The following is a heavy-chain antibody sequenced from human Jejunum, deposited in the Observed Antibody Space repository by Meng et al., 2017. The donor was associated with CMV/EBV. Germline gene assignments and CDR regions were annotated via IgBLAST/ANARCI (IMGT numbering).Heavy chain of an antibody. CDR2: IYYSGST. CDR1: WDSTSDSTYD. V-gene: IGHV4-39*07. D-gene: IGHD6-6*01. J-gene: IGHJ4*02. Sequence: QLHLSASGPELVNPPETLPITLYVVWDSTSDSTYDGGWVRTPPGKGLGWIGNIYYSGSTYSTPSLKSRVSISVETSKNKFSLRLSSVTAADTAVYYCARMTYSSSPVDWGQGTLVTVSS. CDR3: ARMTYSSSPVD.